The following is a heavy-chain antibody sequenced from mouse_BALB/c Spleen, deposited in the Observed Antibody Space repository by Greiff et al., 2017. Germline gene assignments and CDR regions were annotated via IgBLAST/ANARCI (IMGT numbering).Heavy chain of an antibody. CDR3: ARPYYCGSSYWYFDV. CDR2: ISSGSSTI. J-gene: IGHJ1*01. Sequence: EVKLMESGGGLVQPGGSRKLSCAASGFTFSSFGMHWVRQAPEKGLAWVAYISSGSSTIYYADTVKGRFTISRDNPKNSLFLQMTSLRSEDTAMYYCARPYYCGSSYWYFDVWGAGTTVTVAS. V-gene: IGHV5-17*02. CDR1: GFTFSSFG. D-gene: IGHD1-1*01.